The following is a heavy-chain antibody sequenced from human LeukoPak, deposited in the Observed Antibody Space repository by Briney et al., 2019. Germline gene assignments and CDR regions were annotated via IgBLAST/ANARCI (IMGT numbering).Heavy chain of an antibody. CDR3: ARTLKPADYFDY. V-gene: IGHV1-2*02. Sequence: ASVKVSCKASGYTFTGYYMHWVRQAPGQGLEWMGWINPNSGGTNYAQKFQGRVTMTRDTSISTAYMELSRLRSDDTAVYYCARTLKPADYFDYWGQGTLVTVSS. J-gene: IGHJ4*02. CDR1: GYTFTGYY. CDR2: INPNSGGT. D-gene: IGHD2-2*01.